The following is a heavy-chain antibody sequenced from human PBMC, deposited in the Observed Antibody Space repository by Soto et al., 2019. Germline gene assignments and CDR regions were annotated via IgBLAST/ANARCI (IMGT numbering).Heavy chain of an antibody. D-gene: IGHD6-19*01. V-gene: IGHV3-11*06. CDR2: ISSSSSYT. CDR3: ASGGYSSGIGPDY. Sequence: GGSLRLSCAASGFTFSDYYMSWIRQAPGKGLEWVSYISSSSSYTNYADSVKGRFTISRDNAKNSLYLQMNSLRAEDTAVYYCASGGYSSGIGPDYWGQGTLVTVSS. J-gene: IGHJ4*02. CDR1: GFTFSDYY.